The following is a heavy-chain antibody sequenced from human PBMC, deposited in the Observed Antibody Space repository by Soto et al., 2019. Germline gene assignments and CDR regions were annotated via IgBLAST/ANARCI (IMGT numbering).Heavy chain of an antibody. Sequence: PSETLSLTCTVSGGSISSYYWSWIRQPPGKGLEWIGYIYYSGSTNYNPSIKSRVNISVDTSKNQFSLKLSSVTAADTAFYYCARDSSSWFGKPNNWFDPWGQGTLVTVSS. V-gene: IGHV4-59*01. CDR3: ARDSSSWFGKPNNWFDP. J-gene: IGHJ5*02. CDR1: GGSISSYY. D-gene: IGHD6-13*01. CDR2: IYYSGST.